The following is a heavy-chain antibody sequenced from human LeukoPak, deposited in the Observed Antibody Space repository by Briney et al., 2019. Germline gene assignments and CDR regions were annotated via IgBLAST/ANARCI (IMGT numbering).Heavy chain of an antibody. V-gene: IGHV3-23*01. Sequence: GGSLRLSCAASGFTFSSYGMSWVRQAPGKGLEWVSAISGSGGSTYYADSVKGRFTISRDNAKNSLYLQMNSLRAEDTAVYYCARDLVAYYYDSSGYSDYWGQGTLVTVSS. CDR1: GFTFSSYG. CDR3: ARDLVAYYYDSSGYSDY. D-gene: IGHD3-22*01. J-gene: IGHJ4*02. CDR2: ISGSGGST.